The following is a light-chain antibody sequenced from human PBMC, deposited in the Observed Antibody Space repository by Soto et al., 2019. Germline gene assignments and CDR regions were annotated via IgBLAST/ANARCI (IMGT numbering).Light chain of an antibody. Sequence: QSALTQPASLSGSPGQSITISCTGTSSDIGAYDYVSWFQQHPGKAPKLMIYDVSKRPSGVPDRFSGSKSGNTASLTISGLQAEDEADYYCCSYAGSYTYVFGPGTKLTVL. J-gene: IGLJ1*01. V-gene: IGLV2-11*01. CDR2: DVS. CDR1: SSDIGAYDY. CDR3: CSYAGSYTYV.